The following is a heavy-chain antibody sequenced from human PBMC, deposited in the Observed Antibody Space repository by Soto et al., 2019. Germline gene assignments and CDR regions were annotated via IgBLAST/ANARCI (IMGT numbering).Heavy chain of an antibody. CDR3: ARGLNGYLYYFDY. D-gene: IGHD5-18*01. CDR2: INAGNGNT. CDR1: GYTLTSYG. J-gene: IGHJ4*02. Sequence: ASVKVSCKASGYTLTSYGISWVRQAPGQGLEWMGWINAGNGNTKYSQKFQGRVTITRDTSASTAYMELSSLRSEDTAVYYCARGLNGYLYYFDYWGQGTLVTVSS. V-gene: IGHV1-3*01.